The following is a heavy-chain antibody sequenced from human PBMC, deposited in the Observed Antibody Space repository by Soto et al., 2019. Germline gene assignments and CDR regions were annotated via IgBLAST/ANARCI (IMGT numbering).Heavy chain of an antibody. Sequence: SSVQVSCKASGFRFSDYGLSWVRQAPGQPLEWMGWISGDNINSKYSQKFQGRLTMTTDTSTDTASMELRSPTSDDTAVYYCGREGKQRAQEKYYPFNGMDGWGQGATITVSS. J-gene: IGHJ6*02. CDR3: GREGKQRAQEKYYPFNGMDG. CDR1: GFRFSDYG. D-gene: IGHD6-25*01. V-gene: IGHV1-18*01. CDR2: ISGDNINS.